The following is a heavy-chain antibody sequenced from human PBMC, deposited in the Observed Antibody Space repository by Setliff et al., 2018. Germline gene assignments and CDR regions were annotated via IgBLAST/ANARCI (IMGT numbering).Heavy chain of an antibody. CDR1: GDPISSSSSY. CDR2: IYYSGST. D-gene: IGHD6-19*01. Sequence: KASETLSLTCTVSGDPISSSSSYWGWIRQPPGKGLEWIGTIYYSGSTYYNPSLKSRVTISVDTSKNQFSLRLTSVTAADTAVYYCAFNSGWYGEYYFDYWGQGTLVTVSS. V-gene: IGHV4-39*01. J-gene: IGHJ4*02. CDR3: AFNSGWYGEYYFDY.